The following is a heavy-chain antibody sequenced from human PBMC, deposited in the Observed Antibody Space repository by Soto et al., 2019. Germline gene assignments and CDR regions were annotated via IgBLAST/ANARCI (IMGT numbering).Heavy chain of an antibody. J-gene: IGHJ3*02. D-gene: IGHD3-22*01. CDR2: IIPIFGTA. V-gene: IGHV1-69*01. CDR3: ASLDSSVYYHRSADAFDI. CDR1: GGTFSSYA. Sequence: QVQLVQSGAEVKKPGSSVKVSCKASGGTFSSYAISWVRQAPGQGLEWMGGIIPIFGTANYAQKFQGRVTITADESTSTAYMELSSLRSEDTAVYYCASLDSSVYYHRSADAFDIWGQGTMVTVS.